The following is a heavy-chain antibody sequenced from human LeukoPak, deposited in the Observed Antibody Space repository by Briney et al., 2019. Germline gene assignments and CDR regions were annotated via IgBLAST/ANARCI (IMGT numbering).Heavy chain of an antibody. J-gene: IGHJ2*01. V-gene: IGHV4-38-2*02. CDR3: ARRVTYQDISYTISTYWYFDL. D-gene: IGHD3-3*01. Sequence: SETLSLTCTVSGYSISSGYYWGWLRQPPGKGLEWIGSIYHSGSTYYNPSLKSRVTISVDTSKNQFSLKLSSVTAADTAVYYCARRVTYQDISYTISTYWYFDLWGRGTLVTVSS. CDR2: IYHSGST. CDR1: GYSISSGYY.